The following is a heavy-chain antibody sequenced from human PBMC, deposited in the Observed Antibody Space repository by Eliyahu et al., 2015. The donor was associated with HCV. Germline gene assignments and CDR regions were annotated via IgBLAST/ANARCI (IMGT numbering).Heavy chain of an antibody. V-gene: IGHV3-9*01. CDR2: ITWNSGSI. D-gene: IGHD3/OR15-3a*01. J-gene: IGHJ4*02. Sequence: EVQLVESGGGLVQPGRSLRLSCXASGFPFDXSAMPWVRQAPGKGLEWVSGITWNSGSIGYADSVKGRFTISRDNAQNSLYLQMNSLRAEDTALYYCAKDISSNYWTGYYTAFDYWGQGTLVTVSS. CDR1: GFPFDXSA. CDR3: AKDISSNYWTGYYTAFDY.